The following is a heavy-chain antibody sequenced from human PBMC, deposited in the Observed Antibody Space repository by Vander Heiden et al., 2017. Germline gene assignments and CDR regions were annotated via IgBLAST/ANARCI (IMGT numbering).Heavy chain of an antibody. Sequence: EVQLVESGGGLVKPGGSLRLSCAASGFTFSSYSMNWVRQAPGKWLEWVSSISSSSSYIYYADSVKGRFTISRDNAKNSLYLQMNSLRAEDTAVYYCASLPAAAGTGPFDYWGQGTLVTVSS. CDR2: ISSSSSYI. CDR3: ASLPAAAGTGPFDY. D-gene: IGHD6-13*01. J-gene: IGHJ4*02. V-gene: IGHV3-21*01. CDR1: GFTFSSYS.